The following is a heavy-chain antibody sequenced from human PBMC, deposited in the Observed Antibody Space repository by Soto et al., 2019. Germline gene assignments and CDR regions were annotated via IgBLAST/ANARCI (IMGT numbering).Heavy chain of an antibody. V-gene: IGHV3-23*01. Sequence: PGGSLRLSCAVSGFTFSSYAMSWVRQAPGKGLEWVSAISGSGGSTYYADSVKGRFTISRDNSKNTLYLQMNSLRAEDTAVYYCAKGNLVGAISGSFDYWGQGTLVTVSS. CDR2: ISGSGGST. CDR3: AKGNLVGAISGSFDY. CDR1: GFTFSSYA. D-gene: IGHD1-26*01. J-gene: IGHJ4*02.